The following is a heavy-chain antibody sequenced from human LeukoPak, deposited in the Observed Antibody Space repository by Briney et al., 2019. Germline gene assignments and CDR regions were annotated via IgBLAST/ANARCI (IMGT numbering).Heavy chain of an antibody. CDR2: IYHSGST. Sequence: SETLSLTCAVSGGSISSSNWWSWVREPPGKGLEWIGEIYHSGSTNYNPSLKSRVTISVDKSKNQFSLKLSSVTAADTAVYYCAVHLAAAGFDYWGQGTLVTVSS. CDR1: GGSISSSNW. J-gene: IGHJ4*02. D-gene: IGHD6-13*01. V-gene: IGHV4-4*02. CDR3: AVHLAAAGFDY.